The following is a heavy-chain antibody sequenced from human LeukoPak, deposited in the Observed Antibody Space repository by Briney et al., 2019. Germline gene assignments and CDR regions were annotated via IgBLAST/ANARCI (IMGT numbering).Heavy chain of an antibody. J-gene: IGHJ4*02. CDR3: AAPPSRSG. CDR1: GGSFSGYY. D-gene: IGHD1-26*01. CDR2: INHSGST. V-gene: IGHV4-34*01. Sequence: SETLSLTCAVHGGSFSGYYWSWIRQPPGKGLEWIGEINHSGSTNYNPSLKSRVTISVDTSKNQFSLKLSSVTAADTAVYYCAAPPSRSGWGQGTLVTVSS.